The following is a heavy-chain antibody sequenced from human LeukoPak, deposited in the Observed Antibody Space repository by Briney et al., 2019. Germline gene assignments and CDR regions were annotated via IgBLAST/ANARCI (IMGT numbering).Heavy chain of an antibody. CDR1: GFTFSSYS. CDR2: ISSSASAM. D-gene: IGHD6-6*01. Sequence: GGSLRLSCAASGFTFSSYSMNWVRQAPGKGLEWISYISSSASAMYYADSVKGRFTISRDNAKNSLYLQMNSLRAEDTAVYYCARDSSSSLDYWGQGTLVTVSS. J-gene: IGHJ4*02. CDR3: ARDSSSSLDY. V-gene: IGHV3-48*04.